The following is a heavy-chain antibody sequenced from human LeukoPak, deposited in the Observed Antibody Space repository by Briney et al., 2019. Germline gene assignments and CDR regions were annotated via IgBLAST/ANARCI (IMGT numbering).Heavy chain of an antibody. CDR2: IRSDASHQ. V-gene: IGHV3-30*02. CDR1: GFTNPG. J-gene: IGHJ4*02. CDR3: ARRLAGSGSYSAEY. Sequence: GGSLRLSCEFGFTNPGIQGLRQAPDRGLVWVAFIRSDASHQYYADSVKGRFTVSRDNSKKTIYLQMNSLRDNDTAVYYCARRLAGSGSYSAEYWGQGTLVTVSS. D-gene: IGHD3-10*01.